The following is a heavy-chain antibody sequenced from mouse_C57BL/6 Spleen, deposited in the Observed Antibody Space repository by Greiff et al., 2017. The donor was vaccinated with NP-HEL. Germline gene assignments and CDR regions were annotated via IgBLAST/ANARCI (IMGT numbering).Heavy chain of an antibody. D-gene: IGHD2-5*01. Sequence: VQLQQSGAELVRPGASVKLSCTASGFNIKDDYMHWVKQRPEQGLEWIGWIDPENGDTEYASKFQGKATITADTSSNTAYLQLSSLTSEDTAVYYCTGDSNYFDYWGQGTTLTVSS. V-gene: IGHV14-4*01. CDR2: IDPENGDT. CDR3: TGDSNYFDY. J-gene: IGHJ2*01. CDR1: GFNIKDDY.